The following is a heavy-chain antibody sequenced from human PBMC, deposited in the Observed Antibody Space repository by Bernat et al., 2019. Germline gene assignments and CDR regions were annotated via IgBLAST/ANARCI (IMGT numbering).Heavy chain of an antibody. Sequence: EVQLVESGGVMVQPGGSLRLSCAASGFTFEDYAMYWVRQAPGKGLEWVSLISWDGGSTYYADSVNGRFTISRDNSKYSLYLQMHSLRAEDTALYYCANDLLRYSRSSVVDYWGQGTLVPVSS. V-gene: IGHV3-43D*04. J-gene: IGHJ4*02. CDR1: GFTFEDYA. CDR3: ANDLLRYSRSSVVDY. D-gene: IGHD6-6*01. CDR2: ISWDGGST.